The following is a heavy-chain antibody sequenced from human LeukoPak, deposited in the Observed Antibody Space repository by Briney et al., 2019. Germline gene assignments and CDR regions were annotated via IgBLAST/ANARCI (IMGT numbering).Heavy chain of an antibody. J-gene: IGHJ4*02. CDR2: ISSSGSTI. D-gene: IGHD3-9*01. Sequence: PGGSLRLSCVVSGFTFSAYYMSWVRQAPGKGLEWVSYISSSGSTIYYADSVKGRFTISRDNAKNSLYLQMNSLRAEDTAVYYCARAGIDFNYDILTGRCYWGQGTLVTVSS. CDR3: ARAGIDFNYDILTGRCY. CDR1: GFTFSAYY. V-gene: IGHV3-11*04.